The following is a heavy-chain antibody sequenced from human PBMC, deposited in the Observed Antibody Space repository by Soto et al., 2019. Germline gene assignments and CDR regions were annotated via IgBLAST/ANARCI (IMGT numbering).Heavy chain of an antibody. J-gene: IGHJ4*02. CDR1: GFTVSSNY. CDR2: IYSGGST. Sequence: EVQLVESGGGLVQPGGSLRLSCAASGFTVSSNYMSWVRQAPGKGLEWVSVIYSGGSTYYADSVKGRFTISRDNSKNTLYLQMNSLRAEDTAVYYCARAYYDILTGLGEFDYWGQRTLVTVSS. V-gene: IGHV3-66*01. CDR3: ARAYYDILTGLGEFDY. D-gene: IGHD3-9*01.